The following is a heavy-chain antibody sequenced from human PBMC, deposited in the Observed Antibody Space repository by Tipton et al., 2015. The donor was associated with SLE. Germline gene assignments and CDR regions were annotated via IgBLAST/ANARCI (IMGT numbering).Heavy chain of an antibody. V-gene: IGHV3-7*01. Sequence: GSLRLSCAASGFTFSGYWMNWVRQAPGKGLEWVANIKQDGREKYYVDSVKGRFTISRDNAKNSLYLQMNSLRAEDTAVYYCARGYDYIWGTYRYTPFDYWGQGTLVTVSS. D-gene: IGHD3-16*02. CDR1: GFTFSGYW. J-gene: IGHJ4*02. CDR2: IKQDGREK. CDR3: ARGYDYIWGTYRYTPFDY.